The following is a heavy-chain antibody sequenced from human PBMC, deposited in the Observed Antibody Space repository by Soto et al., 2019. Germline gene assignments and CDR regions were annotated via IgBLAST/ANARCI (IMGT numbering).Heavy chain of an antibody. CDR2: IFLNDEK. CDR3: ARTTITSCLFDY. J-gene: IGHJ4*02. V-gene: IGHV2-26*01. Sequence: QVTLKESGPVLVKPTETLTLTCTVSGFSLSNVRMGVSWIRQPPGKALEWLAHIFLNDEKSYSTSLKSRLTISKDTSKGQVVLTMTNMDPVDTATYYCARTTITSCLFDYWGQGTLVTVSS. CDR1: GFSLSNVRMG. D-gene: IGHD5-12*01.